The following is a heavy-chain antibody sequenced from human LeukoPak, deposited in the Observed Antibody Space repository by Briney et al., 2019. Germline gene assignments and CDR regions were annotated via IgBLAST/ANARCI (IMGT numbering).Heavy chain of an antibody. Sequence: SETLSLTCTVSGGSITSSSYYWGWIRQPPGKGLEWIGNIYCSGSTYYNPSLKSRLTMSVDLSENHVSLKLTSVTAADTAVYYCAREGGFYRPLDYSGQGTLVTVSS. J-gene: IGHJ4*02. CDR2: IYCSGST. D-gene: IGHD3-3*01. CDR1: GGSITSSSYY. V-gene: IGHV4-39*07. CDR3: AREGGFYRPLDY.